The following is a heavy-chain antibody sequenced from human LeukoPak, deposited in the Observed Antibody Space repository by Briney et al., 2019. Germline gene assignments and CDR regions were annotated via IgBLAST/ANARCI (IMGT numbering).Heavy chain of an antibody. V-gene: IGHV3-21*01. CDR3: ARESQGGLNYFDY. Sequence: GGSLRLSCAASGFTFSSYSMSWVRQAPGKGLEWVSSISSGSSYIYYADSVKGRFTISRDNAKNSLYLQMNSLRAEDTAVYYCARESQGGLNYFDYWGQGTLVTVSS. CDR1: GFTFSSYS. J-gene: IGHJ4*02. CDR2: ISSGSSYI. D-gene: IGHD3-16*01.